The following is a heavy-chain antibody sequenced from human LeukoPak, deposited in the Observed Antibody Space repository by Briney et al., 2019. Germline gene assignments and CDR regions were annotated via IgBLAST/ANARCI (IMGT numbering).Heavy chain of an antibody. CDR2: VSWVGETT. J-gene: IGHJ3*02. Sequence: PGGSLRLSCAASRFTFDDYVMPGARHATGKGRDWISLVSWVGETTHCADCVKGLFTPYRDNRKNTMSPQMNSLRSEDTALYYCAKAQGLIGGAFDNWGQGTMVTVSS. CDR1: RFTFDDYV. V-gene: IGHV3-43*01. CDR3: AKAQGLIGGAFDN. D-gene: IGHD1-26*01.